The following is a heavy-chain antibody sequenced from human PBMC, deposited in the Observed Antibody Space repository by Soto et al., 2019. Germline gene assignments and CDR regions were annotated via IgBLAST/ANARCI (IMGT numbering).Heavy chain of an antibody. CDR2: ISYDGSNK. CDR3: AKDWSWQWLPEYYFDY. V-gene: IGHV3-30*18. J-gene: IGHJ4*02. CDR1: GFTFSSYG. D-gene: IGHD6-19*01. Sequence: QVQLVESGGGVVQPGRSLRLSCAASGFTFSSYGMHWVRQAPGKGLERVAVISYDGSNKYYPDSVKGRFTISRDNSKNTLYLKMNSLRAEDTAVYYCAKDWSWQWLPEYYFDYWGQGTLVTVSS.